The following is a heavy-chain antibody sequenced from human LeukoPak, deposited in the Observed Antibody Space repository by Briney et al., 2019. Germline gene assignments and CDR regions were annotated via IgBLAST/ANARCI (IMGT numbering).Heavy chain of an antibody. J-gene: IGHJ4*02. V-gene: IGHV3-48*03. CDR3: AVEMATIIDY. CDR2: ISSSGSTI. CDR1: GFTFSSYE. D-gene: IGHD5-24*01. Sequence: GGSLRLSCAASGFTFSSYEMNWVRQAPGKGLEWVSYISSSGSTIYYADSVKGRFTISRDNAKNSLYLQMNSLRAEDTAVYYCAVEMATIIDYWGQGTLVTVSS.